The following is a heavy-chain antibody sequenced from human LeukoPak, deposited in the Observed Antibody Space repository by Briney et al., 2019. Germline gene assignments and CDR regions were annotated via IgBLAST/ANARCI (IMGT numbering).Heavy chain of an antibody. V-gene: IGHV1-18*01. J-gene: IGHJ4*02. CDR2: ISAYNGNT. CDR1: GYTFTSYG. D-gene: IGHD1-26*01. Sequence: ASVKVSCKASGYTFTSYGIIWVRQAPGQGLEWMGWISAYNGNTNYAQKLQGRVTMTTDTSTSTAYMELRSLRSDGTGVYFCGRDCIGRYFHWVQGTLVTVSS. CDR3: GRDCIGRYFH.